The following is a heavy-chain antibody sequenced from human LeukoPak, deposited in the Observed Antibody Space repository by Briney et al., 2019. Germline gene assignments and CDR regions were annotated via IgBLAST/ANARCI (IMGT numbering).Heavy chain of an antibody. J-gene: IGHJ4*02. Sequence: GGSLRLSCVASGFTLSSYWMSWVRQAPGKGLEWVANIKQDGSEKYYVDSVKGRFTISRNNAKNSLYLQMNSLRAEDTAVYYCASRIVAAPYYFDYWGQGTLVTVSS. D-gene: IGHD6-13*01. CDR3: ASRIVAAPYYFDY. CDR2: IKQDGSEK. CDR1: GFTLSSYW. V-gene: IGHV3-7*03.